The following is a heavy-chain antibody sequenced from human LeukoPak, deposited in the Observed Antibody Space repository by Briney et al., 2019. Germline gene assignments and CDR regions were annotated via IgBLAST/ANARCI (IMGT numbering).Heavy chain of an antibody. CDR2: ISGRGRGT. Sequence: PGGSLRLSCAASGFTFSNYAMSWVRQAPGKGLEWVSAISGRGRGTYYADSVRGRFTISRDNAKNSLYLQMNSLRAEDTALYYCAKDSIGIHSSGYYYFDYWGQGTLVTVSS. D-gene: IGHD3-22*01. J-gene: IGHJ4*02. V-gene: IGHV3-23*01. CDR3: AKDSIGIHSSGYYYFDY. CDR1: GFTFSNYA.